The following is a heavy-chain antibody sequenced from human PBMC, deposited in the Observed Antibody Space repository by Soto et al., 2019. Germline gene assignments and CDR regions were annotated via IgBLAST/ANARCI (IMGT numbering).Heavy chain of an antibody. Sequence: SVKVSCKASGGTFSSYAISCVRQAPGQGLEWMGGIIPIFGTANYAQKFQGRVTITADESTSTAYMELSSLRSEDTAVYYCAREPRITIFGVVIGYGMDVWGQGTTVTVSS. J-gene: IGHJ6*02. CDR2: IIPIFGTA. CDR1: GGTFSSYA. D-gene: IGHD3-3*01. CDR3: AREPRITIFGVVIGYGMDV. V-gene: IGHV1-69*13.